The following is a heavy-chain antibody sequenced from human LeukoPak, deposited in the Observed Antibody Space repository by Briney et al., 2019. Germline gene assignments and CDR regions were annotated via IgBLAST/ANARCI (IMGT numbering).Heavy chain of an antibody. J-gene: IGHJ5*02. CDR3: LKDPAVAVAVPKGGWFDP. CDR2: VSYDGSYE. V-gene: IGHV3-30*18. CDR1: GFTFRSHG. Sequence: GGSLILSCAVSGFTFRSHGMHWVRQAPGKGLEWVASVSYDGSYEYYADSVKGRFTISRDNSENTLYLQMNTLRTEDTAMYYCLKDPAVAVAVPKGGWFDPWGQGTLVIVSS. D-gene: IGHD6-19*01.